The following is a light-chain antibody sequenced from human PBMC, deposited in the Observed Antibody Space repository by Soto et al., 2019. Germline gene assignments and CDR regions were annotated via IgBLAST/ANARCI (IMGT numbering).Light chain of an antibody. V-gene: IGKV3-20*01. CDR3: QQYGSSFT. CDR1: QSVGNY. J-gene: IGKJ3*01. Sequence: VLTQSPATLSLSPRERATLSCRASQSVGNYLAWYQQKSGQAPSLLIYGASSRATGIPDRFSGSGSGTDFTLTISRLEPEEFAVYYCQQYGSSFTFGPGTKVDIK. CDR2: GAS.